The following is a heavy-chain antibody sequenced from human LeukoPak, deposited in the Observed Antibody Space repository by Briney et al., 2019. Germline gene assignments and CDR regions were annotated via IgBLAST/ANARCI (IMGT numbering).Heavy chain of an antibody. CDR1: GDSVTRYY. D-gene: IGHD2-8*02. J-gene: IGHJ4*02. V-gene: IGHV4-59*08. CDR3: ARLDCTGDGCYNH. CDR2: VSSDGTT. Sequence: PSGTPSLTCSVSGDSVTRYYWSWIRQPPGKGLEGIGYVSSDGTTNYTPSLRSRVIMSVDTAKNHISLSLTSLTAADTAIYYCARLDCTGDGCYNHWGQGTLVTVSS.